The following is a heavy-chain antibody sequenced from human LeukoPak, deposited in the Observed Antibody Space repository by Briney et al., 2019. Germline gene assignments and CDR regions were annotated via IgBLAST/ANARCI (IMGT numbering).Heavy chain of an antibody. D-gene: IGHD5-12*01. CDR3: ARDGYSGYDLLPYYFDY. CDR2: ISYDGSNK. Sequence: GGSLRLSCAASGFTFSSYAMHWVRQAPGKGLEWVAVISYDGSNKYYADSVKGRFTIPRDNSKNTLYLQMNSLRAEDTAVYYCARDGYSGYDLLPYYFDYWGQGTLVTVSS. V-gene: IGHV3-30-3*01. CDR1: GFTFSSYA. J-gene: IGHJ4*02.